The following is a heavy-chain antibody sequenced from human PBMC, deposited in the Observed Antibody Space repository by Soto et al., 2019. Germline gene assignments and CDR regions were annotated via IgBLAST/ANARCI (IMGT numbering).Heavy chain of an antibody. CDR3: ARGGDKYYDFWSGYYTTHNWFDP. CDR1: GYSFTSYW. CDR2: IYPGDSDT. J-gene: IGHJ5*02. Sequence: GESLKISCKGSGYSFTSYWIGWVRQMPGKGLEWMRIIYPGDSDTRYSPSFQGQVTISADKSISTAYLQWSSLKASDTAMYYCARGGDKYYDFWSGYYTTHNWFDPWGQGTLVTVSS. D-gene: IGHD3-3*01. V-gene: IGHV5-51*01.